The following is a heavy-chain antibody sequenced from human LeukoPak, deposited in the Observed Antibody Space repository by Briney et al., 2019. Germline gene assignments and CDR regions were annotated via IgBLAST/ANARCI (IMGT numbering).Heavy chain of an antibody. J-gene: IGHJ4*02. Sequence: GGSLRLSCAASGFTFSDYYMSWIRQAPGEGLEWVSYISSSGSTIYYADSVKGRFTISRDNAKNSLYLQMNSLRAEDTAVYYCARDRTVGDTPIFDYWGQGTLVTVSS. V-gene: IGHV3-11*01. CDR2: ISSSGSTI. CDR3: ARDRTVGDTPIFDY. CDR1: GFTFSDYY. D-gene: IGHD1-26*01.